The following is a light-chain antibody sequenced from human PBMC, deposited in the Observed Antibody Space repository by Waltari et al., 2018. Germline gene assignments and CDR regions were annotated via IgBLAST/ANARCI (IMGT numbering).Light chain of an antibody. V-gene: IGLV2-14*01. CDR3: SSYAISRPWV. CDR1: SSAVGGYNY. CDR2: EVS. J-gene: IGLJ3*02. Sequence: LTQPASVSGSPGQSITISCTGTSSAVGGYNYVSWYQHHPGKAPQLMIYEVSNRPSGVSNRFSGSKSGNTAPLTISGLQAEDEGDYYCSSYAISRPWVFGGGTKLTVL.